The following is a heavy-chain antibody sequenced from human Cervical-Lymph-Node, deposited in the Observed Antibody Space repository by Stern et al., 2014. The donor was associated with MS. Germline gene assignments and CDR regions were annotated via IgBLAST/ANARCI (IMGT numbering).Heavy chain of an antibody. Sequence: VQLVQSGAEVKKPGASVKVSCKASGYPFTSYDINWVRHGPGQGFEWMGWMNPYSGNAVYAQKFQGRVTMTRDTSTSTAYLELTSLRSEDTAVFYCARGRELLSLDYWGQGTLVTVSS. J-gene: IGHJ4*02. V-gene: IGHV1-8*01. CDR1: GYPFTSYD. CDR3: ARGRELLSLDY. D-gene: IGHD1-26*01. CDR2: MNPYSGNA.